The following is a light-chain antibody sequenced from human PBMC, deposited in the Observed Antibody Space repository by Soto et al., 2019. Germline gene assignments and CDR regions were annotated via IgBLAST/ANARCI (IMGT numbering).Light chain of an antibody. CDR1: SSNIGSNY. J-gene: IGLJ2*01. CDR2: SNN. V-gene: IGLV1-47*02. CDR3: AAWDDSLSAVV. Sequence: QSVLTQPPSASGTPGQRVTISCSGSSSNIGSNYVYWYQQLPGTAPKLLIYSNNQRPSGVPDRFSGSKSGTSASLAISGLRSEDEADYYCAAWDDSLSAVVFGGGTNSPS.